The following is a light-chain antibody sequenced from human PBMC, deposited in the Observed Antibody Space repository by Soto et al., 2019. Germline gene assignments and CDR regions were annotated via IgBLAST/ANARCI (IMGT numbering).Light chain of an antibody. Sequence: EIVLTQSPGTLSLSPGERATLSCRASQSVTSDYLAWYQQRPGQAPSLLIFAASTSATGIPDRFSGGGSETEFTLTSSRLEHEDSAVYYCQQYGISRTFGQGTKVEIK. J-gene: IGKJ1*01. CDR2: AAS. V-gene: IGKV3-20*01. CDR1: QSVTSDY. CDR3: QQYGISRT.